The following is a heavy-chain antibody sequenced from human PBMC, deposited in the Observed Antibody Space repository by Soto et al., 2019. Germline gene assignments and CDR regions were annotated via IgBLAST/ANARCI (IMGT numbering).Heavy chain of an antibody. CDR2: ISAYNGNT. V-gene: IGHV1-18*01. J-gene: IGHJ5*02. Sequence: QVQLVQSGAEVKKPGASVKVSCKASGYTFTSYGISWVRQAPGQGLEWMGWISAYNGNTNYAQKLQGRVTMTTDTSTSKAYMELRSLRSDDTAVYYCARDQEYCSSTSCYTGVWFDPWGQGTLVTVSS. CDR1: GYTFTSYG. D-gene: IGHD2-2*02. CDR3: ARDQEYCSSTSCYTGVWFDP.